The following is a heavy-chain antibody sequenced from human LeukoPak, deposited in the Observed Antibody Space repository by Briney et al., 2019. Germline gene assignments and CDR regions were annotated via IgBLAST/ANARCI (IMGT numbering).Heavy chain of an antibody. CDR1: GGSISSYY. CDR2: IYYSGST. CDR3: ARNYCGGDCSPYYFDY. D-gene: IGHD2-21*02. J-gene: IGHJ4*02. Sequence: PSETLSLTRTVSGGSISSYYWSWIRQPPGKGLEWIGYIYYSGSTNYNPSLKSRVTISVDTSKNQFSLKLSSVTAADTAVYYCARNYCGGDCSPYYFDYWGQGTLVTVSS. V-gene: IGHV4-59*08.